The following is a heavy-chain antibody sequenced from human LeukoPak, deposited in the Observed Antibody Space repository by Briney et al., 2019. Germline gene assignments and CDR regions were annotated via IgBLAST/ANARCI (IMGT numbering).Heavy chain of an antibody. CDR1: GGTFSSYA. J-gene: IGHJ4*02. D-gene: IGHD1-26*01. CDR3: ATGRDSGSYSGFDY. V-gene: IGHV1-69*05. CDR2: FIPIFGTA. Sequence: SVKVSCKASGGTFSSYAISWVRQAPGQGLEWMGGFIPIFGTANYAQKFQGRVTITTDESTSTAYVELSSLRSEDAAIYYCATGRDSGSYSGFDYWGQGTLVTVSS.